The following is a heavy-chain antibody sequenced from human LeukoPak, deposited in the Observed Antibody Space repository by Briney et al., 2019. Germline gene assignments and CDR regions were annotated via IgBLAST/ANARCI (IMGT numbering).Heavy chain of an antibody. Sequence: GGSLRLSCAASGFTFGSYWMAWVRQAPEKGLEWLANIKPDGGEKYYLDSVKGRFTISRDNVKNSLYLQMDGLRAEDTAVYYCVRDAERGGDFDYWGQGTLVTVSS. V-gene: IGHV3-7*03. J-gene: IGHJ4*02. CDR2: IKPDGGEK. CDR1: GFTFGSYW. D-gene: IGHD2-21*01. CDR3: VRDAERGGDFDY.